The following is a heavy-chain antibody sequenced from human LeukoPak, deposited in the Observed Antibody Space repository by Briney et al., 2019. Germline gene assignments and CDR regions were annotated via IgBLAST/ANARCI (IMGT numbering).Heavy chain of an antibody. D-gene: IGHD4-17*01. CDR2: ISYSGST. V-gene: IGHV4-59*01. J-gene: IGHJ2*01. CDR1: GDSISSDY. Sequence: SETLSLTCSASGDSISSDYWSWIRQPPGKGLEWIGYISYSGSTKSNPALKSRVTISGDRSKNQFSLKMTSVTAADTAVYYCAKSHPAVTTTDWYFDLWGRGTLVTVSS. CDR3: AKSHPAVTTTDWYFDL.